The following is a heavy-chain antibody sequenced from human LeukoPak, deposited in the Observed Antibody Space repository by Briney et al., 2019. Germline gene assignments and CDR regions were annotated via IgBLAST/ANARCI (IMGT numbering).Heavy chain of an antibody. D-gene: IGHD3-10*01. CDR1: GWSCRGGR. CDR3: TRGHYGP. J-gene: IGHJ5*02. CDR2: IKGKSAGGTT. V-gene: IGHV3-15*01. Sequence: GGALRSLGRGPGWSCRGGRTNWVPQAPGKGLEWVGHIKGKSAGGTTDYAAPVKGRFTISRDDSRSMLYLQMNSLKTEDTALYYCTRGHYGPWGQGTLVTVSS.